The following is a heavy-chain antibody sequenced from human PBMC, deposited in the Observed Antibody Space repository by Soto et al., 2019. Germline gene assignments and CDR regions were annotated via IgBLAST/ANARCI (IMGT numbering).Heavy chain of an antibody. CDR1: GYTFTSYD. CDR2: MNPNSGNT. D-gene: IGHD3-22*01. V-gene: IGHV1-8*01. J-gene: IGHJ6*02. Sequence: ASVKVSCKASGYTFTSYDINWVRQATGQGLEWMGWMNPNSGNTDYAQKFQGRVTMTRNTSISTAYMELSSLRSEDTAIYFCARGGYYDSSGSRNYHYYGMNVWGQGTTVTVSS. CDR3: ARGGYYDSSGSRNYHYYGMNV.